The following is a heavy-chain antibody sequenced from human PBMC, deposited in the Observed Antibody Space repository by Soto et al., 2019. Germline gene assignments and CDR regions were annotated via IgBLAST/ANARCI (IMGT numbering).Heavy chain of an antibody. D-gene: IGHD2-2*01. J-gene: IGHJ3*02. Sequence: ASVKVSCKASGYTFTSYGISWVRQAPGQGLEWMGWISAYNGNTDYAQKLQGRVTMTTDTSTSTAYMELRSLRSDDTAVYYCASSIVVVPAAISTAFDIWGQGTMVTVSS. CDR1: GYTFTSYG. CDR3: ASSIVVVPAAISTAFDI. V-gene: IGHV1-18*01. CDR2: ISAYNGNT.